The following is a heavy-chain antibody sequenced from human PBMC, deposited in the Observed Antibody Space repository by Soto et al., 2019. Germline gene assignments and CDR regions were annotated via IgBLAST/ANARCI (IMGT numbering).Heavy chain of an antibody. J-gene: IGHJ4*02. CDR3: ARRGSGSDYAY. V-gene: IGHV3-23*01. D-gene: IGHD1-26*01. Sequence: EVQLLESGGGLVQPGGSLRLSCAASGFTFSSYAMRWVRQAPVKGLEWVSAISGSGDSTYYADSVKGRFTISRDNSKNPLYLQMNSLRAADAAVDYCARRGSGSDYAYWGQGTLVTVSS. CDR2: ISGSGDST. CDR1: GFTFSSYA.